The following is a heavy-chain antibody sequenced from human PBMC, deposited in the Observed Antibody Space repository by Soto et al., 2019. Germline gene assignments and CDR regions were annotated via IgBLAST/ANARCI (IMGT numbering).Heavy chain of an antibody. CDR3: ARVIYDFWSGYYKRSPEFDY. D-gene: IGHD3-3*01. Sequence: PGGSLRLSCAASGFTFSSYSMNWVRQAPGKGLEWVSSISSSSSYIYYADSVKGRFTISRDNAKNSLYLQMNSLRAEDTAVYYCARVIYDFWSGYYKRSPEFDYWGQGTLVTVSS. CDR2: ISSSSSYI. V-gene: IGHV3-21*01. J-gene: IGHJ4*02. CDR1: GFTFSSYS.